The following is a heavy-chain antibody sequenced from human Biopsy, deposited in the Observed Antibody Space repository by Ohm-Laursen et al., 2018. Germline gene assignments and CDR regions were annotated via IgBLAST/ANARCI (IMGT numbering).Heavy chain of an antibody. J-gene: IGHJ5*02. CDR3: ARHPTGFWFDP. CDR1: GASMTDYF. CDR2: AYPSGTT. V-gene: IGHV4-4*07. Sequence: SDTLSLTCSVSGASMTDYFWSWIWQPAGKGLEWIGRAYPSGTTYYNPSLKGRVTISVDTSKNQFSLNLSSVTGADTAVYYCARHPTGFWFDPWGQGTLVTVSS.